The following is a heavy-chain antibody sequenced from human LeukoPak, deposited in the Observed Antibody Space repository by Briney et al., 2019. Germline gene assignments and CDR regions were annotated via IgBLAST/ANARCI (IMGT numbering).Heavy chain of an antibody. D-gene: IGHD3-10*01. Sequence: SETLSLTCTVSGGSISSGTYYWTWIRQPAGEALEWIGRIDTSGTTKYNPSLKSRVAMSIDTSKNQFSLNLGSVTAADTAVYYCXXVXXXWHMD. J-gene: IGHJ6*03. CDR1: GGSISSGTYY. CDR2: IDTSGTT. V-gene: IGHV4-61*02. CDR3: XXVXXXWHMD.